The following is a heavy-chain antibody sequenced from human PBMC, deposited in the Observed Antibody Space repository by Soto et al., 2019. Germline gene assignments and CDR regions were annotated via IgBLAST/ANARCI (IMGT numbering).Heavy chain of an antibody. J-gene: IGHJ4*02. V-gene: IGHV1-69*11. CDR3: ARGYQPILPHDF. Sequence: ASVKVSCKASRNTLSSYAFSWLRQAPGKGFELMGTIIPILGTTEYEQKFQGRVTITADESTTTVYMELSGLTSGDTAIYFCARGYQPILPHDFWGQGTLVTVS. CDR2: IIPILGTT. D-gene: IGHD2-15*01. CDR1: RNTLSSYA.